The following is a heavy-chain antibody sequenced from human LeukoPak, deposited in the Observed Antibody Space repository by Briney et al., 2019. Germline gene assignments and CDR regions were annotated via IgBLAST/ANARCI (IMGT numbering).Heavy chain of an antibody. CDR3: ASLFDNFPENRFDY. D-gene: IGHD5-24*01. CDR2: IYYSGTS. V-gene: IGHV4-39*01. Sequence: SETLSLTCTVSGGFFSSTTYFWAWIRQPPGKGLQWLGTIYYSGTSYFNPSLETRVTLSVDTSKNQFSLRLTSVTAADTAVYYRASLFDNFPENRFDYWGRGTLVTVSS. CDR1: GGFFSSTTYF. J-gene: IGHJ4*02.